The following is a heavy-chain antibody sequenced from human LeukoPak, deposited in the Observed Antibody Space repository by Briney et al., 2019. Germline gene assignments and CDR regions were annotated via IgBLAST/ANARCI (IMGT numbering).Heavy chain of an antibody. CDR2: ISGSGGST. J-gene: IGHJ6*02. D-gene: IGHD1-26*01. CDR1: GFAFSSYA. Sequence: GGSLRLSCAASGFAFSSYAMSWVRQAPGKGLEWVSAISGSGGSTYYADSVKGRFTISRDNSKNTLYLQMNSLRAEDTAVYYCAKSPIVGAIVYGMDVWGQGTTVTVSS. V-gene: IGHV3-23*01. CDR3: AKSPIVGAIVYGMDV.